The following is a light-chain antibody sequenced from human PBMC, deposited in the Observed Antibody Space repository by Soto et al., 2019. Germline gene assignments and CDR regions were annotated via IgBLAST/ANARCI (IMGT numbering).Light chain of an antibody. CDR2: AAS. J-gene: IGKJ2*01. V-gene: IGKV3-15*01. Sequence: EIVMTQSPATLSVSLGERATLSCRASQSVSRNLAWYQQKPGQAPRLLIYAASTRATGIPARFSGSGSGTEFTLTICSLQSEDFAVYYCQQYNNWPYTFGQGTKLEIK. CDR1: QSVSRN. CDR3: QQYNNWPYT.